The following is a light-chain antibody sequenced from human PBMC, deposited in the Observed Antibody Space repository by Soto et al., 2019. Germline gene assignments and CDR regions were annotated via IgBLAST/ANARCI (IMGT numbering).Light chain of an antibody. Sequence: DIQITQSPSTLSASVGDRVTISCRASQSISNWLAWYQQKPGKAPKLLIYDASSLQSRVPSRFSGIGSGTDFTRSISSLQAEDFATYYCQQSYSGTLTFGGGTKVDIK. CDR2: DAS. J-gene: IGKJ4*01. CDR3: QQSYSGTLT. V-gene: IGKV1-39*01. CDR1: QSISNW.